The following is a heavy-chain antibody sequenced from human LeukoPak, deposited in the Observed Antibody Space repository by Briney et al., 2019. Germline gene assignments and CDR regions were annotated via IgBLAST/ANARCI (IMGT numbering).Heavy chain of an antibody. CDR3: ATDTGHGYFES. CDR2: IRQEGIKK. J-gene: IGHJ4*02. Sequence: GGSLSLSCAASGFIFSNYWMSWLRQAPGKGLEWVANIRQEGIKKNYVDSVDGRFTISRDNAQNSVYLQMTSLRVEDTVVYYCATDTGHGYFESWGQGTLVTVS. CDR1: GFIFSNYW. D-gene: IGHD4-17*01. V-gene: IGHV3-7*01.